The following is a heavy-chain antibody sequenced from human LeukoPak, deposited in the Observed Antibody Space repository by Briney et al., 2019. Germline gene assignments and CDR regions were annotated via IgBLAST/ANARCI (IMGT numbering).Heavy chain of an antibody. V-gene: IGHV3-21*01. D-gene: IGHD3-22*01. CDR3: AKMERDYYDSSGPFDY. J-gene: IGHJ4*02. CDR1: GFTFSSYS. CDR2: ISSSSSYI. Sequence: GGSLRLSCAASGFTFSSYSMNWVRQAPGKGLEWVSSISSSSSYIYYADSVKGRFTISRDNSKNTLYLQMNSLRAEDTAVYYCAKMERDYYDSSGPFDYWGQGTLVTVSS.